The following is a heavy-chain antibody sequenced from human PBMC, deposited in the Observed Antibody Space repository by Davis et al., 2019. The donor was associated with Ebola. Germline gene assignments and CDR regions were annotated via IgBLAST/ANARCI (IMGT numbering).Heavy chain of an antibody. CDR1: GYTFTSYG. CDR3: ARDEGSGWYDNYSY. J-gene: IGHJ4*02. Sequence: AASVKVSCKASGYTFTSYGISWVRQAPGQGLEWMGWISAYNGNTNYAQKLQGRVTMTTDTSTSTAYMERRSPRSDDTAVYYCARDEGSGWYDNYSYWGQGTLVTVSS. V-gene: IGHV1-18*01. CDR2: ISAYNGNT. D-gene: IGHD6-19*01.